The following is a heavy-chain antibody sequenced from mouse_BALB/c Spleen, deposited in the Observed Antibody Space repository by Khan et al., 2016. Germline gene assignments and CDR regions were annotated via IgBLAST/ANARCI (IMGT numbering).Heavy chain of an antibody. V-gene: IGHV5-6-3*01. CDR2: INSNGGST. CDR3: ARGFYYGYYFDY. CDR1: GFTFSSYG. D-gene: IGHD1-2*01. J-gene: IGHJ2*01. Sequence: EVELVESGGGLVQPGGSLKLSCAASGFTFSSYGMSWVRQTPDKRLELVATINSNGGSTYYPDSVTGRFTISRDNAKNTLYLQMSSLKSEDTAMYYCARGFYYGYYFDYWGQGTTLTVSS.